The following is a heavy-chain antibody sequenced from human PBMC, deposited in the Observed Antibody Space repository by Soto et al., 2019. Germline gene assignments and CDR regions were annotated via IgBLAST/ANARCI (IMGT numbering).Heavy chain of an antibody. V-gene: IGHV3-15*01. CDR1: GFSFTNAR. D-gene: IGHD2-2*01. Sequence: EVQLVESGGDVVKPGGSLRLTCAASGFSFTNARMSWVRQAPGKGLEWVGHIKSNGDGGTTDYAAPVKGRFTISRDDSENTLYLQMNSLKTEDTAVYYCTKVLLPAASWGRGTLVTVSS. J-gene: IGHJ4*02. CDR2: IKSNGDGGTT. CDR3: TKVLLPAAS.